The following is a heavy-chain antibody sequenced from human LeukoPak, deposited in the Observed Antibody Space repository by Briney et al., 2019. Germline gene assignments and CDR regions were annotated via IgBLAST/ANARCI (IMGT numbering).Heavy chain of an antibody. CDR1: GGSFSGYY. CDR2: INHSGST. Sequence: SETLSLTCAVYGGSFSGYYWGWIRQPPGKGLEWIGEINHSGSTNYNPSLKSRVTISVDTSKNQFSLKLSSVTAADTAVYYCARGRRYYDFWSGYAYWGQGTLVTVSS. V-gene: IGHV4-34*01. D-gene: IGHD3-3*01. CDR3: ARGRRYYDFWSGYAY. J-gene: IGHJ4*02.